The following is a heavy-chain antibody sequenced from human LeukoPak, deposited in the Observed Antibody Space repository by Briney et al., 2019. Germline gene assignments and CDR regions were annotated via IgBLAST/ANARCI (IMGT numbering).Heavy chain of an antibody. CDR1: GFTFSSYA. Sequence: PGGSLRLSCAASGFTFSSYAMSWVRQAPGKGLEWVSAISGSGGSTYYADSVKGRFTISRDNSKNTLYLQMNSLRAEDTAVYYCARGITGPFWSGYPYYFDYWGQGTLVTVSS. CDR2: ISGSGGST. V-gene: IGHV3-23*01. CDR3: ARGITGPFWSGYPYYFDY. J-gene: IGHJ4*02. D-gene: IGHD3-3*01.